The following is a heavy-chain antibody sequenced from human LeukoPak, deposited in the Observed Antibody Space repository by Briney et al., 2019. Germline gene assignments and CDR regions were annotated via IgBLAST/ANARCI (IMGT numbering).Heavy chain of an antibody. J-gene: IGHJ4*02. CDR1: GYTLTQLS. V-gene: IGHV1-24*01. D-gene: IGHD3-9*01. CDR2: FDPKDGET. CDR3: ATERGYDILTGYYR. Sequence: ASVKVSCKVSGYTLTQLSMHWVRQAPGKGLEWMGGFDPKDGETIYAQKFQGRVTMTEDTSTDTAYMELSSLRSEDTAVYYCATERGYDILTGYYRWGQGTLVTVSS.